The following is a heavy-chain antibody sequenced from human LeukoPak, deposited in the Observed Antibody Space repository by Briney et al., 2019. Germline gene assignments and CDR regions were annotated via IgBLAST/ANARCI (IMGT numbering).Heavy chain of an antibody. J-gene: IGHJ4*02. CDR3: AKWGDFDILTGYYVSDF. V-gene: IGHV3-23*01. D-gene: IGHD3-9*01. CDR2: VTGRAGST. Sequence: TGGSLRLSCAASGFTFTSSAMSWVRQAPGKRLEWVSAVTGRAGSTYYADSVKGRFTISRDNSRNTLFLQMNSLRAEDTAIYYCAKWGDFDILTGYYVSDFWGQGTLVTVSS. CDR1: GFTFTSSA.